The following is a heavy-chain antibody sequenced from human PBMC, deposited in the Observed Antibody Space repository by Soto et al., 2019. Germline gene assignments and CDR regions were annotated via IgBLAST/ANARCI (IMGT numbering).Heavy chain of an antibody. CDR3: ARQSATGPVVDF. CDR2: VGTGSSYK. J-gene: IGHJ3*01. Sequence: PGGSLRLSCAASGFTFSRYNMNWVRQAPGKGLEWVSSVGTGSSYKYYADSVKGRFTVYRDNAKNSLYLQMNTLRADDTAVYYCARQSATGPVVDFWGQGTMVTVSS. V-gene: IGHV3-21*01. CDR1: GFTFSRYN.